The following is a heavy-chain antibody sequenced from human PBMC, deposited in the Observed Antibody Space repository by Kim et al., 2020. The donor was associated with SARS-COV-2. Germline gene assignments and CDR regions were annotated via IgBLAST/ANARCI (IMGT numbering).Heavy chain of an antibody. CDR1: GFTFSSYS. CDR2: ISSSSSTI. Sequence: GGSLRLSCAASGFTFSSYSMNWVRQAPGKGLEWVSYISSSSSTIYYADSVNGRFTISRDNAKNSLYLQMNSLRDEDTAVYYCARPYDFWSGYYSYYGMDVWGQGTTVTVSS. V-gene: IGHV3-48*02. J-gene: IGHJ6*02. CDR3: ARPYDFWSGYYSYYGMDV. D-gene: IGHD3-3*01.